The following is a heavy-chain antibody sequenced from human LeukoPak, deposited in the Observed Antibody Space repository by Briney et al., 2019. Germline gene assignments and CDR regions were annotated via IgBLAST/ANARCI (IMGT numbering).Heavy chain of an antibody. CDR1: GGSISSGSYY. Sequence: SETLSLTCTVSGGSISSGSYYWSWIRQPAGKGLEWIGRIYTSGSTNYNPSLKSRVTISVDTSKNQFSLKLSSVTAADTAVYYCARKHYDILTGIIEGAFDIWGQGTMVTVSS. D-gene: IGHD3-9*01. CDR3: ARKHYDILTGIIEGAFDI. CDR2: IYTSGST. V-gene: IGHV4-61*02. J-gene: IGHJ3*02.